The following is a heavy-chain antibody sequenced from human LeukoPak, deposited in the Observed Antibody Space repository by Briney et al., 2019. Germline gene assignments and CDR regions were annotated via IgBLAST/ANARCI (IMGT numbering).Heavy chain of an antibody. D-gene: IGHD3-10*01. CDR2: ISYDGSNK. CDR3: AKDRSMVRGVPPGGMDV. CDR1: GFTFSSYG. V-gene: IGHV3-30*18. Sequence: PGRSLRLSCAASGFTFSSYGMHWVRQAPGKGLEWVAVISYDGSNKYYADSVKGRFTNSRDKSKNTLYLQMNSLRAEDTAVYYCAKDRSMVRGVPPGGMDVWGKGTTVTVSS. J-gene: IGHJ6*04.